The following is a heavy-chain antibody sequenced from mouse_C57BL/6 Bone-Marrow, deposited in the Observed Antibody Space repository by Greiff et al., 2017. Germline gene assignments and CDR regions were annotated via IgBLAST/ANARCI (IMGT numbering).Heavy chain of an antibody. CDR1: GFTFSDYG. CDR3: ARDGNPFDY. V-gene: IGHV5-17*03. CDR2: ISSGSSTI. D-gene: IGHD2-1*01. Sequence: EVHLVESGGGLVKPGGSLKLSCAASGFTFSDYGMHWVRQAPEKGLEWVAYISSGSSTIYYADTVKGQFTISRDNAKNNLYLQMSHLKSEDTAMYYCARDGNPFDYWGQGTTLTVSS. J-gene: IGHJ2*01.